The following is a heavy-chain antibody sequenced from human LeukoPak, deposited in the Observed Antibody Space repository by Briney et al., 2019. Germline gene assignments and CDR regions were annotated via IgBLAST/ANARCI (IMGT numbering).Heavy chain of an antibody. CDR3: ARDSYYYDSSGYYRGPSLFDY. Sequence: GGSLRLSCAASGFTFSSYGMHWVRQAPGKGLEWVAVISYDGSNKYYADSVKGRFTISRDNAKNSLYLQMNSLRAEDTAVYYCARDSYYYDSSGYYRGPSLFDYWGQGTLVTVSS. CDR1: GFTFSSYG. CDR2: ISYDGSNK. D-gene: IGHD3-22*01. V-gene: IGHV3-30*03. J-gene: IGHJ4*02.